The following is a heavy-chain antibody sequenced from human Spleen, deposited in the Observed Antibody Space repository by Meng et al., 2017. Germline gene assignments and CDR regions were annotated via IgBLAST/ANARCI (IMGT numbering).Heavy chain of an antibody. V-gene: IGHV3-48*03. Sequence: GESLKISCAASGFTFSSYEMNWVRQAPGKGLEWVSYISSTGSTIYYADSVKGRFTISRDNAKNSVYLQMNSLRAEDTAVYYCARNSGSYYSRLFDYWGQGTLVTVSS. J-gene: IGHJ4*02. CDR2: ISSTGSTI. D-gene: IGHD1-26*01. CDR3: ARNSGSYYSRLFDY. CDR1: GFTFSSYE.